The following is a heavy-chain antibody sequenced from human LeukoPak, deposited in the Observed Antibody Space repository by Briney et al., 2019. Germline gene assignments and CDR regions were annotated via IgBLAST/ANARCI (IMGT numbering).Heavy chain of an antibody. CDR1: GVPFSGYY. J-gene: IGHJ5*02. V-gene: IGHV4-34*01. D-gene: IGHD3-10*01. CDR2: INHSGST. CDR3: ARGRVLWFGELYPRWFDP. Sequence: SETLSLTCAAYGVPFSGYYWSWIRQPPGKGLEWIGEINHSGSTNYNPSLKSRVTISVDTSKNQFSLKLSSVTAADTAVYYCARGRVLWFGELYPRWFDPWGQGTLVTVSS.